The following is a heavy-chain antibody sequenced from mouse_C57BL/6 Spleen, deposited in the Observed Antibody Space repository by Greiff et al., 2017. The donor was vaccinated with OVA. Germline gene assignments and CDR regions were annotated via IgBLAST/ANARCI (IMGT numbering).Heavy chain of an antibody. CDR2: IDPSDSYT. D-gene: IGHD2-5*01. Sequence: VQLQQPGAELVMPGASVKLSCKASGYTFTSYWMHWVKQRPGQGLEWIGEIDPSDSYTNYNQKFKGKSTLTVDKSSSTAYMQLSILAYEDAEVYYSTGRNYYSNSYAMDYWGQGTSVTVSS. V-gene: IGHV1-69*01. CDR1: GYTFTSYW. CDR3: TGRNYYSNSYAMDY. J-gene: IGHJ4*01.